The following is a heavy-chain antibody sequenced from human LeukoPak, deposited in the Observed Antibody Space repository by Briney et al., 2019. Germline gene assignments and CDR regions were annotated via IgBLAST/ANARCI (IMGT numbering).Heavy chain of an antibody. J-gene: IGHJ3*02. Sequence: PSETLSLTCTVSGGSISSGGYYWSWIRQHPGKGLEWIGYIYYSGSTYYNPALKSRVTISVDTSKNQFSLKLSSVTAADTAVYYCARGGDLDACDIWGQGTMVTVSS. CDR1: GGSISSGGYY. D-gene: IGHD3-16*01. V-gene: IGHV4-31*03. CDR2: IYYSGST. CDR3: ARGGDLDACDI.